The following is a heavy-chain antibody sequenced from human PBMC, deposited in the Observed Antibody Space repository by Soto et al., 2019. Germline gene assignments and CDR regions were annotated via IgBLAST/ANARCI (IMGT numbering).Heavy chain of an antibody. D-gene: IGHD6-19*01. V-gene: IGHV3-30-3*01. J-gene: IGHJ3*02. CDR2: ISYDGSNK. CDR3: ARSSGWYGGDAFDI. CDR1: GFTFSSYA. Sequence: QVQLVESGGGVVQPGRSLRLSCAASGFTFSSYAMHWVRQAPGKGLEWVAVISYDGSNKYYADSVKGRFTISRDNSKNSLYLQMNSLRAEDTAVYYCARSSGWYGGDAFDIWGQWTMVTVSS.